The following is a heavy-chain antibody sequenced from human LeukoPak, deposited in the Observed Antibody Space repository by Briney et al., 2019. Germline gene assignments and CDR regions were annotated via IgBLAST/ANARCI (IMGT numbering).Heavy chain of an antibody. Sequence: GGSLRLSCAASGFTFSSYAMSWVRQAPGKGLEWVSTFSGSGGSTYYADSVKGRFTISRDKSKNTLYLQMNSLRAEDTAVYYCAKEEWGFGEFPLFMDVWGKGTTVTISS. CDR1: GFTFSSYA. D-gene: IGHD3-10*01. CDR2: FSGSGGST. V-gene: IGHV3-23*01. CDR3: AKEEWGFGEFPLFMDV. J-gene: IGHJ6*03.